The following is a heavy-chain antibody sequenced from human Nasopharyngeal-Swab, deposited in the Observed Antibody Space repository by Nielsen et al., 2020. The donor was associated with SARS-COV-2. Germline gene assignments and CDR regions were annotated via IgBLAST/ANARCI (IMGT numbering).Heavy chain of an antibody. CDR3: ARASFYSYGEAYYYYMDV. CDR2: ISAYNGNT. J-gene: IGHJ6*03. Sequence: ASVQVSCKASGYTFTSYGISWVRQAPGQGLEWMGWISAYNGNTNYAQKLQGRVTMTTDTSTSTAYMELSSLRSEDTAVYYCARASFYSYGEAYYYYMDVWGKGTTVTVSS. CDR1: GYTFTSYG. D-gene: IGHD5-18*01. V-gene: IGHV1-18*04.